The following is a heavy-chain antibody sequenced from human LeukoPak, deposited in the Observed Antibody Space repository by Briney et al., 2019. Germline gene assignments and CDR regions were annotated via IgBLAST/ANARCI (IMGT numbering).Heavy chain of an antibody. D-gene: IGHD5-12*01. CDR1: GFTVSSNC. V-gene: IGHV3-66*01. CDR3: ARGAGSGSDHDAFDI. Sequence: GGSLRLSCAASGFTVSSNCMSWVRQAPGKGLEWVSLIYSGGSTYYADSVKGRFTISRDNSKNTLYLQMNSLRAEDTAVYYCARGAGSGSDHDAFDIWGQGTMVTVSS. CDR2: IYSGGST. J-gene: IGHJ3*02.